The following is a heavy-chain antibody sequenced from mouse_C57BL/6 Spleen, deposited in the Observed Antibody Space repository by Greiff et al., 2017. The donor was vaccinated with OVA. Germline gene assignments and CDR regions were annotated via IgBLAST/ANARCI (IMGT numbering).Heavy chain of an antibody. V-gene: IGHV1-81*01. D-gene: IGHD2-4*01. CDR3: ARRGVYYDDDDAMDY. Sequence: VQLQQSGAELVRPGASVKLSCKASGYTFTSYGISWVKQRTGQGLEWIGEIYPRSGNNYYNEKFKGKATLTADKSSSTAYMALRSLTSEDSAVYYCARRGVYYDDDDAMDYWGQGTSVTVSS. CDR2: IYPRSGNN. J-gene: IGHJ4*01. CDR1: GYTFTSYG.